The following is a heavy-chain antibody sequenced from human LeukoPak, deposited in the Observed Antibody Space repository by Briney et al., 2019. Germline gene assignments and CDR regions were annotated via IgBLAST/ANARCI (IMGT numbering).Heavy chain of an antibody. CDR3: ARIRDYYGSGSYSYYFDY. Sequence: RASVKVSCKASGYTFTSYGVSWVRQAPGQGLEWMGWISAYNGNTNYAQKLQGRVTMTTDTSTSTAYMELRSLRSDDTAVYYCARIRDYYGSGSYSYYFDYWGQGTLVTVSS. J-gene: IGHJ4*02. CDR1: GYTFTSYG. D-gene: IGHD3-10*01. CDR2: ISAYNGNT. V-gene: IGHV1-18*01.